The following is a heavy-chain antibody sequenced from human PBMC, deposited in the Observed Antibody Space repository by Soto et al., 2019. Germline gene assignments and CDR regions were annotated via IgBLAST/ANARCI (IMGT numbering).Heavy chain of an antibody. D-gene: IGHD2-2*02. J-gene: IGHJ6*02. Sequence: GGSLRLSCAASGFTFSSYWMSWVRQAPGKGLEWVANIKQDGSEKYYVDSVKGRFTISRDNAKNSLYLQMNSLRAEDTAVYYCARERIVLPAAIDYYYGMDVWGQGTTVTVSS. CDR2: IKQDGSEK. CDR3: ARERIVLPAAIDYYYGMDV. CDR1: GFTFSSYW. V-gene: IGHV3-7*01.